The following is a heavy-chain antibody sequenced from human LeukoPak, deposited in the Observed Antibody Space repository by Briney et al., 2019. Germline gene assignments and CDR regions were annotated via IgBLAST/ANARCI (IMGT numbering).Heavy chain of an antibody. J-gene: IGHJ5*02. CDR3: ARDQLLWFGELPGVWLDP. CDR2: IYTSGST. CDR1: GGSISSYY. Sequence: KASETLSLTCTVSGGSISSYYWSWIRQPAGKGLEWIGRIYTSGSTNYNPSLKSRVTMSVDTSKNQFSLKLSSVTAADTAVYYCARDQLLWFGELPGVWLDPWGQGTLVTVSS. V-gene: IGHV4-4*07. D-gene: IGHD3-10*01.